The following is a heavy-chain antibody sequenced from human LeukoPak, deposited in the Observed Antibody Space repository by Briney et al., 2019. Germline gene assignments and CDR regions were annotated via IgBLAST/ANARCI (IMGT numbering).Heavy chain of an antibody. J-gene: IGHJ5*02. Sequence: SVKVSCKASGGTFSSYAISWVRQAPGQGLEWMGGIIPIFGTANYAQKFQGRVTITADESTSTAYMELSSLRSEDTAVYYCARDERIMVRGVITDGWFDPGGQGTLVTVSS. CDR2: IIPIFGTA. CDR1: GGTFSSYA. V-gene: IGHV1-69*13. CDR3: ARDERIMVRGVITDGWFDP. D-gene: IGHD3-10*01.